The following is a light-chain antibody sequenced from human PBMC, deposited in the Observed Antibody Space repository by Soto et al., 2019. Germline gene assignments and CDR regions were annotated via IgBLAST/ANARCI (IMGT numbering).Light chain of an antibody. Sequence: QSVLAQPASVSLSPGQSITISCTGTTSDVGSYDLVSWYQQHPGEAPKLLIYGGFKRPSGVSNRFSGSKSGNTASLTISGLQAEDEADYYCCSYAGGSSYVFGTGTKV. J-gene: IGLJ1*01. CDR1: TSDVGSYDL. CDR3: CSYAGGSSYV. CDR2: GGF. V-gene: IGLV2-23*01.